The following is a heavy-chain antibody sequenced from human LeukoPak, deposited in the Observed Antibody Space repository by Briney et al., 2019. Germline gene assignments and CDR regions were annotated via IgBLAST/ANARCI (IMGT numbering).Heavy chain of an antibody. CDR1: DDSISDCY. Sequence: SETLSLTCTVSDDSISDCYRGWIRQPPGKGLEWIGYFHNSGTSTYNPSLKSRVTISADTSKNQFTLKLNSLTTADTAVYYCTRGAGWLIDYWGQGILVTVSS. CDR3: TRGAGWLIDY. V-gene: IGHV4-59*01. CDR2: FHNSGTS. J-gene: IGHJ4*02. D-gene: IGHD3-16*01.